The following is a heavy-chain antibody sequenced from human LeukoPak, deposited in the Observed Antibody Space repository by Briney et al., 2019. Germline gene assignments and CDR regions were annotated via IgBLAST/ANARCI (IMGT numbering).Heavy chain of an antibody. CDR3: AREMCGSTSCYWEPLSYGMDV. D-gene: IGHD2-2*01. V-gene: IGHV1-18*04. Sequence: ASVKVSCKASGYTFTSYGISWVRQAPGQGLGWMGWISAYNGNTNYAQKLQGRVTMTTDTSTRTAYMELRSLRSDDTAVYYCAREMCGSTSCYWEPLSYGMDVWGKGTTVTVSS. CDR1: GYTFTSYG. CDR2: ISAYNGNT. J-gene: IGHJ6*04.